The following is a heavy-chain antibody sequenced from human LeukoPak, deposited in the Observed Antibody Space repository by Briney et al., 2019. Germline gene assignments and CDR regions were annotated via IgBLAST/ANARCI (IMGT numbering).Heavy chain of an antibody. CDR1: GFTFSSYA. V-gene: IGHV3-23*01. D-gene: IGHD6-13*01. CDR3: AKGSSSWQMGAFDY. Sequence: GGSLRLSCAASGFTFSSYAMTWVRQAPGKGLEWVSAISGSGGSTYYADSVKGRFTISRDNSKNTLYLQMNSLRAEDTAVYYCAKGSSSWQMGAFDYWGQGTLVTVSS. J-gene: IGHJ4*02. CDR2: ISGSGGST.